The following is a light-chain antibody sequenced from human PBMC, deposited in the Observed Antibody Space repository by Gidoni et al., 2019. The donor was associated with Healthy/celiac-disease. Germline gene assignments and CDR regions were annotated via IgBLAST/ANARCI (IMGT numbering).Light chain of an antibody. CDR2: KDS. J-gene: IGLJ3*02. CDR3: YSAADNNLV. V-gene: IGLV3-27*01. CDR1: VLATKY. Sequence: SYELTQPSSVSASPGQTARIRCSGDVLATKYARWFQQKPGQPPVMVIYKDSEPPSGGPQRFPGSRSGTTVTFTIRGSQVEDEADYYCYSAADNNLVFGGGTKLTVL.